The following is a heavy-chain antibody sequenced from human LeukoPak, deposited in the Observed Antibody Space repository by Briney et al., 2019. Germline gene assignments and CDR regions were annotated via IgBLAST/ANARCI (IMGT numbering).Heavy chain of an antibody. CDR1: GGSISSYY. D-gene: IGHD3-22*01. CDR2: IYYSGST. CDR3: ARPYASGYYHDAFDI. J-gene: IGHJ3*02. Sequence: SSETLSLTCTVSGGSISSYYWSWIRQPPGKGLEWIGYIYYSGSTNYNPSLKSRVTISVDTSKNQFSLKLSSVTAADRAVYYCARPYASGYYHDAFDIWGQGTMVTVSS. V-gene: IGHV4-59*08.